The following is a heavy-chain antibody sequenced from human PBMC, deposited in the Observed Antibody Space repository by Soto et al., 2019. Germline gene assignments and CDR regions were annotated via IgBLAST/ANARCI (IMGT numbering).Heavy chain of an antibody. V-gene: IGHV1-46*03. J-gene: IGHJ3*02. CDR1: GYTFTSYY. CDR2: INPSGGST. Sequence: ASVKVSCKASGYTFTSYYMHWVRQAPGQGLEWMGIINPSGGSTSYAQKFQGRVTMTRDTSTSTVYMELSSLGSEDTAVYYCARDFSDFWSGYFDGTAFDIWGQGTMVTVSS. CDR3: ARDFSDFWSGYFDGTAFDI. D-gene: IGHD3-3*01.